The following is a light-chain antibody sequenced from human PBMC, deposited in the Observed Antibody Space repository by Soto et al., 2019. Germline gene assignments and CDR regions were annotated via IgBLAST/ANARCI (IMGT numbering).Light chain of an antibody. CDR3: SSYASGSIYV. V-gene: IGLV2-14*01. Sequence: QSALTQPASVSGSPGQSITISCTGSSSDVGAYSYVSWYLQHPGKAPKLLIYGVGNRPPGVSARFSGSKSGNTASLTISGLQAEDEADYYCSSYASGSIYVFGTGTKLTVL. CDR1: SSDVGAYSY. J-gene: IGLJ1*01. CDR2: GVG.